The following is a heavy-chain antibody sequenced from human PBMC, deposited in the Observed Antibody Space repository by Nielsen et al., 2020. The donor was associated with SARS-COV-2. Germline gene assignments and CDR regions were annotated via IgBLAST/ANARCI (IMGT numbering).Heavy chain of an antibody. J-gene: IGHJ4*02. CDR3: AKDRLYSSSLDY. D-gene: IGHD6-6*01. CDR2: ISGSGGST. CDR1: GFTFSSYA. Sequence: GESLKISCAASGFTFSSYAMSWVRQAPGKGLEWVSAISGSGGSTYYADSVKGRFTISRDNSKNTLYLQMNSLRAEDTAVYYCAKDRLYSSSLDYWGQGTLVTVSS. V-gene: IGHV3-23*01.